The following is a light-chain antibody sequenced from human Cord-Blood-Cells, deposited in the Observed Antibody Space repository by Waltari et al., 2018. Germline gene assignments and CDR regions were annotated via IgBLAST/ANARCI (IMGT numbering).Light chain of an antibody. CDR2: QDS. Sequence: SYERTHPPSVSVSPGQTASLTSSVSQLVEKYACWYQQKPGQSPVLVIYQDSKRPSGIPERFSGSNSGNTATLTISGTQAMDEADYYCQAWDSSTVVFGGGTKLTVL. V-gene: IGLV3-1*01. CDR1: QLVEKY. J-gene: IGLJ2*01. CDR3: QAWDSSTVV.